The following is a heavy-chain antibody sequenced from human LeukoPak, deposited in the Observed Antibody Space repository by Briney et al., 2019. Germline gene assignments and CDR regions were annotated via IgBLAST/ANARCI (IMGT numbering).Heavy chain of an antibody. CDR3: VRVGDYYDSGGYQGFDY. CDR2: IWYDGSNT. D-gene: IGHD3-22*01. CDR1: GFTFRNYG. J-gene: IGHJ4*02. Sequence: GGSLRLSCAASGFTFRNYGMHWVRQAPGKGLEWVALIWYDGSNTDYAASVKGRFTISRDNAKNSVYLQMNSLRDEDTAVYYCVRVGDYYDSGGYQGFDYWGQGTLVTVPS. V-gene: IGHV3-33*01.